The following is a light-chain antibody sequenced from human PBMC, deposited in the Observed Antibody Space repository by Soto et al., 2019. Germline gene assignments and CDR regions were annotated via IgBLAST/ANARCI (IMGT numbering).Light chain of an antibody. CDR3: QQYDTIPPT. Sequence: DIVMTQSPDSLAVSLGESATINCKSSQSVLHSSNNKNYLAWYQQKPGQPPKLLISWASTRESWVPDRFSASGSGTDFTLTISSLQAEDVAVYYCQQYDTIPPTFGQGTKVELK. CDR1: QSVLHSSNNKNY. J-gene: IGKJ1*01. CDR2: WAS. V-gene: IGKV4-1*01.